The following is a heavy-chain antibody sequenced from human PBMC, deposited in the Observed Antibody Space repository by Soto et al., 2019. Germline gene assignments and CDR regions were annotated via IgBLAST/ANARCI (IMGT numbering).Heavy chain of an antibody. CDR3: ARRLFVRGTLGYYDY. CDR2: IFHSGSS. CDR1: NDSIRSDNW. Sequence: QVHLQESGPGLVKPSETLSLTCSVSNDSIRSDNWWSWVRQPPGKGLEWIGEIFHSGSSNNNPSLKSRVTLSIDKSKNEFSLKLTSVTAADTAVYYCARRLFVRGTLGYYDYWGQGTLVTVSS. J-gene: IGHJ4*02. D-gene: IGHD3-10*02. V-gene: IGHV4-4*02.